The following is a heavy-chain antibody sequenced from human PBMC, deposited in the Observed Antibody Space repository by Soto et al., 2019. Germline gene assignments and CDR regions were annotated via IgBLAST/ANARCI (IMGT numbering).Heavy chain of an antibody. CDR3: ARGLSGPCQQEYYFDY. CDR1: GGSISSGGYY. D-gene: IGHD6-13*01. V-gene: IGHV4-31*03. J-gene: IGHJ4*02. Sequence: SETLSLTCTVSGGSISSGGYYWSWIRQHPGKGLEWIGYIYYSGSTYYNPSLKSRVTISVDTSKNQFSLKLSSVTAADTAVYYCARGLSGPCQQEYYFDYWGQGTLVTVSS. CDR2: IYYSGST.